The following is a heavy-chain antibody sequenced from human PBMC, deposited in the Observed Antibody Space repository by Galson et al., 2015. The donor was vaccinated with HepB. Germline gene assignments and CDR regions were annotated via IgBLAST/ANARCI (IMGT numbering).Heavy chain of an antibody. CDR1: GYTFTGSG. J-gene: IGHJ3*02. Sequence: SVKVSCKASGYTFTGSGISWVRQAPGQGLEWMGWISTYSGNTNYAQKLLDRVTMTTDTSTTTAYMELRSLRSDDTAVYYCVRDKDHAFDIWGQGTMVAVSS. CDR2: ISTYSGNT. CDR3: VRDKDHAFDI. V-gene: IGHV1-18*01.